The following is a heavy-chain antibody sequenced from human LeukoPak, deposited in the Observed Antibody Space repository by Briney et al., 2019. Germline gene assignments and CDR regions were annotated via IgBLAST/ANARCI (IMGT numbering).Heavy chain of an antibody. CDR3: ARDQFTNGGKKDY. V-gene: IGHV3-30-3*01. J-gene: IGHJ4*02. CDR1: GFTFSSYA. D-gene: IGHD2-2*01. Sequence: SGGSLRLSCAASGFTFSSYAMHWVRQAPGKGLEWVAVISYDGSNKYYADSVKGRFTIPRDNSKNTLHLQMNSLRAEDTAVYYCARDQFTNGGKKDYWGQGTLVTVSS. CDR2: ISYDGSNK.